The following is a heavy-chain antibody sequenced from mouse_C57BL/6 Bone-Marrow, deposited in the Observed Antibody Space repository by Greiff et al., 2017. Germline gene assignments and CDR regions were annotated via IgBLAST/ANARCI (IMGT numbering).Heavy chain of an antibody. Sequence: QVQLQQSGPELVKPGASVKISCKASGYTFTDYYINWVKQRPGQGLEWIGWIFPGSGSTYSNEKFKGKATLTVDKSSSTAYMLLSSLTSEDSAVFFCAKGEGDYYGYNYAMDYWGQGTSVTVSS. D-gene: IGHD1-1*01. CDR1: GYTFTDYY. V-gene: IGHV1-75*01. CDR3: AKGEGDYYGYNYAMDY. CDR2: IFPGSGST. J-gene: IGHJ4*01.